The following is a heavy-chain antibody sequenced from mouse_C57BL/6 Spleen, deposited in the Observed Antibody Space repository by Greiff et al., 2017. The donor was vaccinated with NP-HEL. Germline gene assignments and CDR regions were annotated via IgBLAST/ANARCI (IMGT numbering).Heavy chain of an antibody. CDR3: ARHEEGYYGSSYVEMDY. V-gene: IGHV1-62-2*01. CDR2: FYPGSGSI. Sequence: QVQLKESGAELVKPGASVKLSCKASGYTFTEYTIHWVKQRSGQGLEWIGWFYPGSGSIKYNEKFKDKATLTADKSSSTVYMELSRLTSEDSAVYFCARHEEGYYGSSYVEMDYWGQGTSVTVSS. J-gene: IGHJ4*01. D-gene: IGHD1-1*01. CDR1: GYTFTEYT.